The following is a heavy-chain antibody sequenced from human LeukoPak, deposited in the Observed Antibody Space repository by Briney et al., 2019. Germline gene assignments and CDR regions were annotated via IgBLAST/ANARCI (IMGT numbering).Heavy chain of an antibody. D-gene: IGHD3-3*01. Sequence: GGSLRLSCAASGFTFSSYAMHWVRQAPGKGLEYVSAISSNGGSTYYANSVKGRFTISRDNSKNTLYLQMGSLRAEDMAVYYCARGIYDFWSGDLDYWGQGTLVTVSS. CDR2: ISSNGGST. J-gene: IGHJ4*02. CDR3: ARGIYDFWSGDLDY. CDR1: GFTFSSYA. V-gene: IGHV3-64*01.